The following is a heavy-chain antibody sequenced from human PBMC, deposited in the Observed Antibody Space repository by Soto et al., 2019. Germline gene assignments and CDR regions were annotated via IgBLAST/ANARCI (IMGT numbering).Heavy chain of an antibody. D-gene: IGHD6-6*01. CDR2: INLSAGST. J-gene: IGHJ5*02. Sequence: GASVKVSCKASGHTFTSYYMHWVRQAPGQGLEWIGIINLSAGSTSYAQKLQGRVTMTTDTSTSTAYMELRSLRSDDTAVYYCARDRTNRRVYPRSFDPWGQGTLVTVSS. CDR1: GHTFTSYY. V-gene: IGHV1-46*01. CDR3: ARDRTNRRVYPRSFDP.